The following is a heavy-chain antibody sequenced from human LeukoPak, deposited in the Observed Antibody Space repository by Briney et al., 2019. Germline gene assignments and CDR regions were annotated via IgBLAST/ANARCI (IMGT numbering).Heavy chain of an antibody. Sequence: GASVKVSCKASGYTFTGYYMHWVRQAPGRGLEWMGWINPNSGGTNYAQKFQGRVTMTRDTSISTAYMELSRLRSDDTAVYYCARFATQYSSGIHGMDVWGQGTTVTVSS. V-gene: IGHV1-2*02. CDR3: ARFATQYSSGIHGMDV. CDR2: INPNSGGT. J-gene: IGHJ6*02. CDR1: GYTFTGYY. D-gene: IGHD6-19*01.